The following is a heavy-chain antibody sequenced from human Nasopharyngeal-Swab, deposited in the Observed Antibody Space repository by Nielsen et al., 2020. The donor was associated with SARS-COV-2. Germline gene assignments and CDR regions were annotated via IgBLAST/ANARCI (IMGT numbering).Heavy chain of an antibody. Sequence: GGSLRLSCAASGFTFDDYAMHWVRQAPGKGLEWVSGISWNSGSIGYADSVKGRFTISRDNAKSSLYLQMNSLRAEDTALYYCAKLSSSWYDYYYYYGMDVWGQGTTVTVSS. CDR2: ISWNSGSI. D-gene: IGHD6-13*01. J-gene: IGHJ6*02. CDR1: GFTFDDYA. CDR3: AKLSSSWYDYYYYYGMDV. V-gene: IGHV3-9*01.